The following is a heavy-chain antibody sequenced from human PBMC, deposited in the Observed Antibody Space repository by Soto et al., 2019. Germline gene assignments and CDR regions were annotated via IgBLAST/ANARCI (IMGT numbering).Heavy chain of an antibody. Sequence: QLQLQESGSGLVKPSQTLSLTCAVSGGSISSGGYSWSWIRQPPGKGLEWIGYIYHSGSTYYNPSPKSRVTISVDRTKNQFSLKLSSVTAADTAVYYCARRVSYFDGMDVWGQGTTVTVSS. CDR2: IYHSGST. CDR3: ARRVSYFDGMDV. CDR1: GGSISSGGYS. J-gene: IGHJ6*02. V-gene: IGHV4-30-2*01. D-gene: IGHD6-13*01.